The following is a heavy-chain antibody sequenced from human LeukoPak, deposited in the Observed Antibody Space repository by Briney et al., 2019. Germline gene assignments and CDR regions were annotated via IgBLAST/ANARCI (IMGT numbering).Heavy chain of an antibody. CDR1: GGTFSSYA. Sequence: VKVSFKASGGTFSSYAIGWVRPAPGQGLEWMGGLIPIFGTANYAQKFQGRVTITTDESTSTAYMELSSLRSEDTAVYYCARTYCSSTSCFRNWFDPWGQGTLVTVSS. V-gene: IGHV1-69*05. CDR2: LIPIFGTA. CDR3: ARTYCSSTSCFRNWFDP. J-gene: IGHJ5*02. D-gene: IGHD2-2*01.